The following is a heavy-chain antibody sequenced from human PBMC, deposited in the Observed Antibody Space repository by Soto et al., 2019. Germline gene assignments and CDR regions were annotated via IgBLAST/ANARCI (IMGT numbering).Heavy chain of an antibody. CDR3: GRGRSGELVIFY. V-gene: IGHV1-2*02. J-gene: IGHJ4*02. CDR2: ISPQTGGT. CDR1: GYTFTGYY. Sequence: ASVKVSCKGSGYTFTGYYIHWVRQTPGQGPEWMGEISPQTGGTKYAQKYQGRVTMTRDTSITTVYMELSNLSPDDTAVYYCGRGRSGELVIFYWGQGTLVTVSS. D-gene: IGHD1-26*01.